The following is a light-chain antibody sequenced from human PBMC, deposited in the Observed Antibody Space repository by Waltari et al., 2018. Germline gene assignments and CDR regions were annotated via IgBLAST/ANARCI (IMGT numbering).Light chain of an antibody. CDR1: SSNIGVND. CDR2: SID. V-gene: IGLV1-44*01. J-gene: IGLJ3*02. CDR3: STWDDILGGPV. Sequence: SASGTPGQRVPFSCSGGSSNIGVNDVTWYQQLPGTAPKLIIHSIDQRPSGVTDRFSGSKSGTSASLAISGLQSEDEADYFCSTWDDILGGPVFGGGTKVTVL.